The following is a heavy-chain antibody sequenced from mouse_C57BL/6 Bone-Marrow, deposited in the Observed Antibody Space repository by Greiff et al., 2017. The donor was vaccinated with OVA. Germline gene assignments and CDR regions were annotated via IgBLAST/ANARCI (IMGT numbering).Heavy chain of an antibody. D-gene: IGHD2-2*01. Sequence: EVMLVESEGGLVQPGSSMKLSCTASGFTFSDYYMAWVRQVPEKGLEWVANINYDGSSTYYLDSLKSRFIISRDNAKNILYLQMSSLKSEDTATYYCARSRMVSTQYYFDYWGQGTTLTVSS. J-gene: IGHJ2*01. CDR2: INYDGSST. CDR1: GFTFSDYY. CDR3: ARSRMVSTQYYFDY. V-gene: IGHV5-16*01.